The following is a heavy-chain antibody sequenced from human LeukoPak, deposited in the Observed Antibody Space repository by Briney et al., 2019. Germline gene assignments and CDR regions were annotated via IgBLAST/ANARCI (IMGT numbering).Heavy chain of an antibody. CDR3: ARAIGESSGWSDY. J-gene: IGHJ4*02. Sequence: PGRTLSLSCAASGFTLSSYAMHWVRQAPAKGLEWGAVISYDGSNKYYADSVKGRFTISRDNSKNRLYLQMNSLRAEDTAVYYCARAIGESSGWSDYWGQGTLVTVSS. CDR2: ISYDGSNK. V-gene: IGHV3-30*01. CDR1: GFTLSSYA. D-gene: IGHD6-19*01.